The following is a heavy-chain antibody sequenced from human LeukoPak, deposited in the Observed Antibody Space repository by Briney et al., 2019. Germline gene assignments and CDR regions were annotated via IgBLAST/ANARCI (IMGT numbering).Heavy chain of an antibody. D-gene: IGHD3-10*01. J-gene: IGHJ2*01. V-gene: IGHV3-73*01. Sequence: GGSLRLLCAASGFIFRGSAMQWVSQASGKALEYVVRIRSKGNSYARAYAASVKGRFTVSRDDSKNTAYLQMNSLKTEDTAVYYCSSSLWFGELLKAFDLWGRGTLVSVSS. CDR3: SSSLWFGELLKAFDL. CDR2: IRSKGNSYAR. CDR1: GFIFRGSA.